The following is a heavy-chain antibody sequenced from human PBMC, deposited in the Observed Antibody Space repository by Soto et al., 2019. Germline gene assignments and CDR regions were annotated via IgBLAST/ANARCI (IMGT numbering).Heavy chain of an antibody. Sequence: SETLSLTRTVSGSSISIYYWSWIRQPPGKGLEWIGYIYYSGSTNYNPSLKSRVTISVDTSKNQFSLKLSSVTAADTAVYYCARDRVVYYGSGSYYKNYYYYYYYGMDVWGQGTTVT. D-gene: IGHD3-10*01. CDR3: ARDRVVYYGSGSYYKNYYYYYYYGMDV. V-gene: IGHV4-59*01. CDR1: GSSISIYY. J-gene: IGHJ6*02. CDR2: IYYSGST.